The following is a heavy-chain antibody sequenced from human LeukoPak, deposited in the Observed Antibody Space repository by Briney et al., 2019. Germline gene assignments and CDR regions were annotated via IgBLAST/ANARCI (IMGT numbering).Heavy chain of an antibody. D-gene: IGHD3-10*01. CDR3: ARVGTYYRSLDS. CDR2: IYHSWGT. CDR1: GGSINDAS. J-gene: IGHJ4*02. V-gene: IGHV4-59*01. Sequence: SETLSLTCTVSGGSINDASWNWMRQPPGQGLEGSGYIYHSWGTNYNPSLESRVTISLDTSKNQFSLKLSSVTAADTAVYYCARVGTYYRSLDSWGQGTLVTVSS.